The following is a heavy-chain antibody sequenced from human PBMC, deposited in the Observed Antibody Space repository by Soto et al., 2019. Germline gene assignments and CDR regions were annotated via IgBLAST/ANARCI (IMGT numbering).Heavy chain of an antibody. CDR1: GHTLTEFS. Sequence: ASVKVSCKISGHTLTEFSIHWVRQAPGKGLEWMGGFDPEGGEAIYSPKFQGRVTITRDTSASTAYMELSSLRSEDTAVYYCVRRHVSATGIDWFDPWGQGTLVTVSS. D-gene: IGHD6-13*01. CDR3: VRRHVSATGIDWFDP. CDR2: FDPEGGEA. J-gene: IGHJ5*02. V-gene: IGHV1-24*01.